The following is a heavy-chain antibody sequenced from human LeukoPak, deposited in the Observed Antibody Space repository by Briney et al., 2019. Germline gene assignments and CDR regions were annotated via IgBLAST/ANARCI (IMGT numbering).Heavy chain of an antibody. J-gene: IGHJ4*02. CDR3: ARTDSSSWNY. V-gene: IGHV4-61*02. Sequence: SETLSLTCTVSGGSISSGSYYWSWIRQPAGKGLEWIGRIYTSGSTNYNPSLKSRVTISVDTSKNQFSLKLSSVTAADTAVYYCARTDSSSWNYWGQGTLVTVSS. D-gene: IGHD6-13*01. CDR1: GGSISSGSYY. CDR2: IYTSGST.